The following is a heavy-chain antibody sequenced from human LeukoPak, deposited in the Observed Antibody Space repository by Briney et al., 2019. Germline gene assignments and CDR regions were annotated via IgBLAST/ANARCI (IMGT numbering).Heavy chain of an antibody. V-gene: IGHV3-21*01. Sequence: GGSLRLSCAASGFTFSIYSMKWVRQAPGKGLEWVSSISSSSSYIYYADSVKGRFTISRDNDKNSLYLQMNSLRAEDTAVYYCARDRDILTGLDAFDIWGEGATVIVSS. CDR2: ISSSSSYI. CDR3: ARDRDILTGLDAFDI. CDR1: GFTFSIYS. J-gene: IGHJ3*02. D-gene: IGHD3-9*01.